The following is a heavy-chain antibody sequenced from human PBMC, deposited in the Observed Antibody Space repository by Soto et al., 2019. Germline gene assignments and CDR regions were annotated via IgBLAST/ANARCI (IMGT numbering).Heavy chain of an antibody. CDR1: GFTFSSYG. CDR3: AKGKPYSSSSFDY. J-gene: IGHJ4*02. Sequence: GGSLRLSCAASGFTFSSYGMHWVRQAPGKGLEWVAVISYDGSNKYYADSVKGRFTISRDNSKNTLYLQMNSLRAEDTAVYYCAKGKPYSSSSFDYWGQGTLVTVSS. V-gene: IGHV3-30*18. D-gene: IGHD6-13*01. CDR2: ISYDGSNK.